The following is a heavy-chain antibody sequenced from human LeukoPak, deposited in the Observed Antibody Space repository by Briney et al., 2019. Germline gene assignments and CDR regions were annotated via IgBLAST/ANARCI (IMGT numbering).Heavy chain of an antibody. CDR1: GGSISSSSYY. CDR3: ARGPEPYGRRRGAFIY. CDR2: IYYSGST. D-gene: IGHD3-10*01. Sequence: SETLSLTCTVSGGSISSSSYYWGWIRQPPGKGLEWIGSIYYSGSTYYNPSLKSRVTISVDTSKNQFSLKLSSVTAADTAVYYCARGPEPYGRRRGAFIYWGQGTLVTVSS. J-gene: IGHJ4*02. V-gene: IGHV4-39*01.